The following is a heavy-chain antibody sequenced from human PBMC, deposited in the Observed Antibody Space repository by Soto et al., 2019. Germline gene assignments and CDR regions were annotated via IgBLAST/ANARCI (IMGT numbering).Heavy chain of an antibody. V-gene: IGHV1-8*01. Sequence: QVQLVQSGAEVKKPGASVKVSCKASGYTFTGYDINWVRQATGQGLEWMGWMNPNSGNTGYAQKFQGRVTMTRNTSISTAYMELTSLRSEDTAVYYCARERGSGSYYTPWFDPCGQGTLVTVSS. CDR1: GYTFTGYD. CDR2: MNPNSGNT. D-gene: IGHD3-10*01. CDR3: ARERGSGSYYTPWFDP. J-gene: IGHJ5*02.